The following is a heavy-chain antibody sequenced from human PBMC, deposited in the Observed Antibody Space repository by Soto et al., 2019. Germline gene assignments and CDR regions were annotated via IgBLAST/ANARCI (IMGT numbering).Heavy chain of an antibody. CDR1: VYNFTSYW. J-gene: IGHJ3*02. CDR3: ARHRTAMTIDLFDI. V-gene: IGHV5-10-1*01. Sequence: GESLKISCKGSVYNFTSYWITWVRQRPGKGLEWMGRLDPSDSYVNYGPSFQGHVTISDDKSISVAFLQWNKLKTSDTAMYYCARHRTAMTIDLFDIWGQGTMVTVSS. D-gene: IGHD5-18*01. CDR2: LDPSDSYV.